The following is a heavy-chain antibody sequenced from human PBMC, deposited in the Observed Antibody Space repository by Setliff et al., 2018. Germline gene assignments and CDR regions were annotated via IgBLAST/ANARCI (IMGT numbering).Heavy chain of an antibody. Sequence: LRLSCAAPGFTFDDYAMHWVRQAPGKGLEWVSGISWNSGSIGYADSVKGRFTISRDNAKNSLYLQMNSLRAEDTALYYCAKASHYYGSGSDYYYFYYGMDVWGQGTTVTVSS. J-gene: IGHJ6*02. V-gene: IGHV3-9*01. CDR3: AKASHYYGSGSDYYYFYYGMDV. D-gene: IGHD3-10*01. CDR1: GFTFDDYA. CDR2: ISWNSGSI.